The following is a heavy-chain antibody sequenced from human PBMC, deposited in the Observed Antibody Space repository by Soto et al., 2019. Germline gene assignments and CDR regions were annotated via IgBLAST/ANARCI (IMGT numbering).Heavy chain of an antibody. V-gene: IGHV4-59*01. CDR2: IYYSGST. Sequence: SETLSLTCTVSGGSISSYYWSWIRQPPGKGLEWIGYIYYSGSTNYNPSLKSRVTISVDTSKNQFSLKLSSVTAADTAVYYCARDLREDSSSSRAGRGGMDVWGQGTTVTVSS. D-gene: IGHD6-6*01. CDR3: ARDLREDSSSSRAGRGGMDV. CDR1: GGSISSYY. J-gene: IGHJ6*02.